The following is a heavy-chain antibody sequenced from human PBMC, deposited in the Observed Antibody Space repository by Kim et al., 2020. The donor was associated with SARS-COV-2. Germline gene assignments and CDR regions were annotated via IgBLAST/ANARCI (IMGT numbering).Heavy chain of an antibody. V-gene: IGHV3-74*01. D-gene: IGHD6-13*01. J-gene: IGHJ3*02. CDR3: ATRAAAGIFDAFDI. Sequence: DTMKDRFTISSDSAKNTLYLQMNGLRAEDTAVYYCATRAAAGIFDAFDIWGQGTMVTVSS.